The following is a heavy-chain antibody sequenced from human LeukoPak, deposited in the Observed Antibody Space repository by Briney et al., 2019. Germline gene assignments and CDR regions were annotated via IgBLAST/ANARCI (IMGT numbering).Heavy chain of an antibody. V-gene: IGHV4-59*01. J-gene: IGHJ4*02. D-gene: IGHD4-23*01. Sequence: SENLSRTCTVSGGSISSYYWSWLRQPPGKGLEWIGYIYYSGSTNYNPSLKSRVTISVDTSKNQFTLKLSSVTAADTAVYYCSRVPARSPFYGGSNYFDYWGQGTLVTVSS. CDR2: IYYSGST. CDR1: GGSISSYY. CDR3: SRVPARSPFYGGSNYFDY.